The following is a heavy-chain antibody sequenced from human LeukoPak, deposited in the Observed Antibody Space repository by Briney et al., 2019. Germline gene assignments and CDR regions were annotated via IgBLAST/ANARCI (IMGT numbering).Heavy chain of an antibody. CDR1: GVSINNYY. D-gene: IGHD3-10*01. CDR2: IYYSGTN. CDR3: ARAVHYSGTSDQYTGGWYYFDF. V-gene: IGHV4-59*01. Sequence: PSETLSLTCAVSGVSINNYYWSWIRQPPGEALEWIGYIYYSGTNNYNPSLKSRATISVDMSRKHFFLDLSSVTAADTAVYYCARAVHYSGTSDQYTGGWYYFDFWGQGTLVTVSS. J-gene: IGHJ4*02.